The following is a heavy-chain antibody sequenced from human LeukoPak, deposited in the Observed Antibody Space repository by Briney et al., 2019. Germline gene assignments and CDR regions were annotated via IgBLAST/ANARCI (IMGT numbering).Heavy chain of an antibody. CDR2: IYHSGGA. J-gene: IGHJ4*02. V-gene: IGHV4-38-2*02. Sequence: SETLSLTCTVSGYSISSGYYWGWIRQPPGKGLEWIGSIYHSGGAFHNPSLKSRVTISVDTSKNQFSLKLSSVTAADTAVYYCARGITPATYWGQGTLVTVSS. CDR3: ARGITPATY. CDR1: GYSISSGYY. D-gene: IGHD2-15*01.